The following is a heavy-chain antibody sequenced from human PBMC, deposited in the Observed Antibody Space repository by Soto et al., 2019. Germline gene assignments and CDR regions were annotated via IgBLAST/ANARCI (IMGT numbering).Heavy chain of an antibody. V-gene: IGHV3-9*01. CDR3: AKDSDGYNSDFQH. CDR2: ISWNSGSI. J-gene: IGHJ1*01. Sequence: PGGSLRLSCAASGFTFDDYAMHWVRQAPGKGLEWVSGISWNSGSIGYADSVKGRFTISRDNAKNSLYLQMNSLRAEDTALYYCAKDSDGYNSDFQHWGQGTLVTVSS. D-gene: IGHD5-12*01. CDR1: GFTFDDYA.